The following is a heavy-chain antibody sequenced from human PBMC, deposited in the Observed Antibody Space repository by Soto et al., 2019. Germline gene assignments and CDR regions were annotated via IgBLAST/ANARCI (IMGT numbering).Heavy chain of an antibody. D-gene: IGHD3-10*01. Sequence: PGGSLRLSCSASGFNFNSYTMNWVRQAPGKGLEWVSSISRFSDRTYYADSVKGRFPIFRANAENSVYLQVNSLRAEDTAVYYCARVGAYVGEFDYFDYWGQGTPVTVSS. CDR2: ISRFSDRT. J-gene: IGHJ4*02. CDR3: ARVGAYVGEFDYFDY. V-gene: IGHV3-21*06. CDR1: GFNFNSYT.